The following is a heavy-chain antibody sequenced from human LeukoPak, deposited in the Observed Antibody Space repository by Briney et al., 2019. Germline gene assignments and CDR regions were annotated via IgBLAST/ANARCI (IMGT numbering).Heavy chain of an antibody. V-gene: IGHV3-9*01. CDR2: ISWNSGNI. Sequence: PGRSLRLSCAASGLTFDDYAMHWVRQPPGKGLEWVSGISWNSGNIGYADSVKGRFTITRDNAKNSLYLQMSSLRAEDTAVYFCAKDSSYYYGSGSGGIDYWGQGTLVTVSS. J-gene: IGHJ4*02. CDR1: GLTFDDYA. D-gene: IGHD3-10*01. CDR3: AKDSSYYYGSGSGGIDY.